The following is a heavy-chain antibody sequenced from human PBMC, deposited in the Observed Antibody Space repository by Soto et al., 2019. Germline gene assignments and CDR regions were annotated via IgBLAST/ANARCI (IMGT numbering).Heavy chain of an antibody. Sequence: SETLSLTCTVSGGSISSYYWSWIRQPPGKGLEWIGYIYYSGSTNYNPSLKSRVTISVDTSKNQFSLKLSSVTAADTAVYYCARDSGYSYGYDYWGQGTLVIVSS. CDR1: GGSISSYY. J-gene: IGHJ4*02. CDR2: IYYSGST. D-gene: IGHD5-18*01. CDR3: ARDSGYSYGYDY. V-gene: IGHV4-59*01.